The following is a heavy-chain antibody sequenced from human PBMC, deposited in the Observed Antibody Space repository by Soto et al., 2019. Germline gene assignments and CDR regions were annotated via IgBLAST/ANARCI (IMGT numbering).Heavy chain of an antibody. CDR2: IYNSGST. CDR1: GGYIMGGDYS. J-gene: IGHJ3*02. CDR3: ATDRKFFQI. Sequence: PSETGSFAGAVWGGYIMGGDYSWSWIRQPPGEGMEWIGFIYNSGSTYYNSSLKSRVTISVDRSKNHFFLNLTSVTAADAAVYYCATDRKFFQIWGQGTKVTVS. V-gene: IGHV4-30-2*01.